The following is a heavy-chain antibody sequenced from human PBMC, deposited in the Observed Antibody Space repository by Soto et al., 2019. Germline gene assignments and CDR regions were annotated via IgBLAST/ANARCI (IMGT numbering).Heavy chain of an antibody. V-gene: IGHV1-2*02. CDR2: INPNSGGT. CDR3: ARGALGYCSSTSCYTGMRGFFDY. D-gene: IGHD2-2*02. Sequence: ASVKVSCKASGYTFTGYYMHWVRQAPGQGLEWMGWINPNSGGTNYAQKFQGRVTMTRDTPISTAYMELSRLRSDDTAVYYCARGALGYCSSTSCYTGMRGFFDYWGQGTLVTVSS. J-gene: IGHJ4*02. CDR1: GYTFTGYY.